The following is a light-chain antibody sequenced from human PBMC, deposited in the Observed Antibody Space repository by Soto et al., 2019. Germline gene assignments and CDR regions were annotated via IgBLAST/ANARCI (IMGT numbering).Light chain of an antibody. Sequence: DIQMTQSPTSLSASVGDRVTITCRASQDIRNCVAWYQQKPGKAPKLLIYAASTLQSGVPSRFSGSGSGTDFPLTSNSLQPDDVASYSCHRYSSVPVFGPGTKVEIK. CDR2: AAS. CDR3: HRYSSVPV. J-gene: IGKJ3*01. CDR1: QDIRNC. V-gene: IGKV1-27*01.